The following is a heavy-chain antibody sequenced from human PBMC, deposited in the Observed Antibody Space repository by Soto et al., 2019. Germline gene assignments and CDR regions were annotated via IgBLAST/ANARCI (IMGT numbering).Heavy chain of an antibody. J-gene: IGHJ6*02. CDR1: SNY. CDR2: IYSEGTP. Sequence: SNYMSWVRQAPGKGLEWVSVIYSEGTPYYADSVKGRFTISRENSNNTLYLHMNNLRAEDTAVYYCARSTYYDILTGSYYYYAMDVWGQGTTVTVSS. D-gene: IGHD3-9*01. CDR3: ARSTYYDILTGSYYYYAMDV. V-gene: IGHV3-53*01.